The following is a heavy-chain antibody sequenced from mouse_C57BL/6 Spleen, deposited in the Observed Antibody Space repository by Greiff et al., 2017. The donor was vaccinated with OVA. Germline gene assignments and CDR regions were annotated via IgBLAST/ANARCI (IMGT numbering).Heavy chain of an antibody. CDR1: GYTFTDYE. D-gene: IGHD6-1*01. Sequence: VKLQQSGAELVRPGASVTLSCKASGYTFTDYEMHWVKQTPVHGLEWIGAIDPETGGTAYNQKFKGKAILTADKSSSTAYMELRSLTSEDSAVYYCTRGRQEGFAYWGQGTLVTVSA. CDR2: IDPETGGT. V-gene: IGHV1-15*01. CDR3: TRGRQEGFAY. J-gene: IGHJ3*01.